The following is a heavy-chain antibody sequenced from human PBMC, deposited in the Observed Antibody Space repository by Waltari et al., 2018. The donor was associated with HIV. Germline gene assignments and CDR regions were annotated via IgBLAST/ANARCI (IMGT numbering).Heavy chain of an antibody. CDR2: ISSSSTTI. CDR1: GFPFSTNI. Sequence: EVQLVESGGGLVQPGGSLRFPFASPGFPFSTNIMNWVRQAPGKGLEWVSYISSSSTTIYYADSVKGRFTISRDNAKNLLYLQMNSLRAEDTAVYYCARDKAVIQPDAFDIWGQGTMVTVSS. CDR3: ARDKAVIQPDAFDI. D-gene: IGHD2-21*01. V-gene: IGHV3-48*04. J-gene: IGHJ3*02.